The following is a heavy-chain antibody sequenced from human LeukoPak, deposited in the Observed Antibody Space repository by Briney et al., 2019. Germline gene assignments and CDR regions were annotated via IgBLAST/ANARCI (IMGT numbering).Heavy chain of an antibody. J-gene: IGHJ4*02. CDR3: ARPSSGWAYYYFDY. CDR2: INHSGST. V-gene: IGHV4-34*01. D-gene: IGHD6-19*01. Sequence: SSETLSLTCAVYGGSFSGYYWSWIRQPPGKGLGWIGEINHSGSTNYNPSLKSRVTISVDTSKNQFSLKLSSVTAADTAVYYCARPSSGWAYYYFDYWGQGTLVTVSS. CDR1: GGSFSGYY.